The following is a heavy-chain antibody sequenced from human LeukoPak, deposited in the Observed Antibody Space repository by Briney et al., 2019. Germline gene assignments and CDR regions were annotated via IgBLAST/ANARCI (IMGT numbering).Heavy chain of an antibody. Sequence: PGGSLRLSCAASGFTFSSYGMHWVRKAPDKGLEWGAVNCYDGSNKYYADSVKGRFTISRDNSKNTLYLQMNSLRAEDTAVYYCARASTYYYGSGEAAVDYWGQGTLVTVSS. CDR2: NCYDGSNK. CDR1: GFTFSSYG. CDR3: ARASTYYYGSGEAAVDY. V-gene: IGHV3-33*01. J-gene: IGHJ4*02. D-gene: IGHD3-10*01.